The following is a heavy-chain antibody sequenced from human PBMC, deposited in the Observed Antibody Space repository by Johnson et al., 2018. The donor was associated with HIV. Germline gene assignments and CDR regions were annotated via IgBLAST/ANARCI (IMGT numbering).Heavy chain of an antibody. D-gene: IGHD6-13*01. J-gene: IGHJ3*02. V-gene: IGHV3-33*06. CDR3: AKDYSSILSAFDI. CDR1: GFTFSSYG. Sequence: QVQLVESGGGVVQPGRSLRLSCAASGFTFSSYGMHWVRQAPGKGLEWVAVIWYDGSNKYYADSVKGRFTISRDNSKHTLYLQMNSLRAEDTAVYYCAKDYSSILSAFDIWGQGTMVTVSS. CDR2: IWYDGSNK.